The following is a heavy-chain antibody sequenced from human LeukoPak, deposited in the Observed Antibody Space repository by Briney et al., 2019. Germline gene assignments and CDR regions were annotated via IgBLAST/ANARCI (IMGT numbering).Heavy chain of an antibody. CDR2: IYYSETT. Sequence: SETLSLTCTVSGGSISSYYWSWIRQPPGKGLEWIGYIYYSETTNYNPSLKSRVTISLDTSKNQFSLKLSSVTAADTAVYYCARHFSNRRAWFDPWGQGTLVTVSS. D-gene: IGHD2/OR15-2a*01. CDR1: GGSISSYY. V-gene: IGHV4-59*08. CDR3: ARHFSNRRAWFDP. J-gene: IGHJ5*02.